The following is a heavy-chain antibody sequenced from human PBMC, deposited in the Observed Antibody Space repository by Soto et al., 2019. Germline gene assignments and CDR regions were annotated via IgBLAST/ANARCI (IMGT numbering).Heavy chain of an antibody. D-gene: IGHD2-21*01. J-gene: IGHJ4*02. V-gene: IGHV3-11*01. CDR1: GFSFRDYF. CDR2: IGPYGNSI. CDR3: ARDDHTYGVY. Sequence: GGSLKISCAASGFSFRDYFMSWLRQAPGKGLEWVSYIGPYGNSIYYADSVKGRFTISRDDATKSLHLHMNSLRTDDTAVYYCARDDHTYGVYWGQGTPVTVS.